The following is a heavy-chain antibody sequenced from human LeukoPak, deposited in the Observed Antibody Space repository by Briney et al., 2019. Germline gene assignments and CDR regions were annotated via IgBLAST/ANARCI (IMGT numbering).Heavy chain of an antibody. D-gene: IGHD1-26*01. Sequence: PGGSLRLSCAASGSTFSSYAMHWVRQAPGKGLEYVSAITTNGDKTYYGNSVKGRFTISRDNSKNTLYLQMGSLTIEDMAVYYCARGGATTLFDYWGQGTLVTVSS. V-gene: IGHV3-64*01. CDR1: GSTFSSYA. CDR3: ARGGATTLFDY. CDR2: ITTNGDKT. J-gene: IGHJ4*02.